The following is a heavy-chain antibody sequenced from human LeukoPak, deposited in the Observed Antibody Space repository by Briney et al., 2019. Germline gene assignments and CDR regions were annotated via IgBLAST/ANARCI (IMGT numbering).Heavy chain of an antibody. CDR1: GDISSSDY. D-gene: IGHD4-11*01. CDR3: AREVVGTTIKNFDS. J-gene: IGHJ4*02. CDR2: INPSGGNT. Sequence: ASVKVSCKASGDISSSDYIHWVRQAPGQGLEWMGTINPSGGNTSYAQKFHGRVSMTRDTSTSTVYMDLSSLKSEDTAMYYCAREVVGTTIKNFDSWGQGTLVTVSS. V-gene: IGHV1-46*01.